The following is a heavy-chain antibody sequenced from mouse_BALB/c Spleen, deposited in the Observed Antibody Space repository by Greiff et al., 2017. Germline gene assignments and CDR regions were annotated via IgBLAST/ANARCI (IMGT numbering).Heavy chain of an antibody. CDR3: ARGGLRRGDWYFDV. V-gene: IGHV1S81*02. D-gene: IGHD2-2*01. Sequence: VQLQQPGAELVKPGASVKLSCKASGYTFTSYWMHWVKQRPGQGLEWIGEINPSNGRTNYNEKFKSKATLTVDKSSSTAYMQLSSLTSEDSAVYYCARGGLRRGDWYFDVWGAGTTVTVSS. J-gene: IGHJ1*01. CDR2: INPSNGRT. CDR1: GYTFTSYW.